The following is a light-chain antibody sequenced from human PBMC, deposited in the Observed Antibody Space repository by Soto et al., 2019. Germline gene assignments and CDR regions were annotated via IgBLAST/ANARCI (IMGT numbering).Light chain of an antibody. Sequence: DIKMTQSPSSLSASVGDRVTITCRASQGISNHLAWFQQKPGKAPKSLIYDASSLQSGVPSKFSGSASGTDFTLTISYLQPEDFATYYCQQYKSYPLTFGGGTKVEIK. J-gene: IGKJ4*01. CDR2: DAS. CDR3: QQYKSYPLT. CDR1: QGISNH. V-gene: IGKV1-16*02.